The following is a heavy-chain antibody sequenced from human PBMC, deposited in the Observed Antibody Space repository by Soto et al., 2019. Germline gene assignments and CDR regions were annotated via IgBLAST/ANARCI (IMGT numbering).Heavy chain of an antibody. Sequence: PGGSLRLSCVASGFPFSSYAMSWVRQAPGKGLEWVSTISGSGDSTYYADSVKGRFTISRDNSKNTLYLQMNSLRAEDTAVYYCGSAGSAWFGEFMLQPPTENFDYWGQGTLVTVSS. J-gene: IGHJ4*02. D-gene: IGHD3-10*01. V-gene: IGHV3-23*01. CDR3: GSAGSAWFGEFMLQPPTENFDY. CDR2: ISGSGDST. CDR1: GFPFSSYA.